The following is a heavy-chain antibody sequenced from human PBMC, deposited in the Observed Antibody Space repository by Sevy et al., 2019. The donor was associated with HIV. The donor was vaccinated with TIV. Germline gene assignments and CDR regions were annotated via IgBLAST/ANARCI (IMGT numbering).Heavy chain of an antibody. CDR2: ISSSGTTI. V-gene: IGHV3-48*03. D-gene: IGHD3-22*01. CDR3: ARVDANYDKGFDP. J-gene: IGHJ5*02. CDR1: GFTFSSYE. Sequence: GGSLRLSCEASGFTFSSYEMNWIRQAPGKGLEWVSNISSSGTTIKYADSVKGRFTISRDNAKNSLYMQMNSLRAEDTAVYYCARVDANYDKGFDPWGQGTLVTVSS.